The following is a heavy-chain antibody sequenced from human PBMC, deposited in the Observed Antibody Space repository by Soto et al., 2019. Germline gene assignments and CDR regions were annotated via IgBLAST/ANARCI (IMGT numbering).Heavy chain of an antibody. CDR3: ARDFFDSSDYTTNWFDP. D-gene: IGHD3-22*01. V-gene: IGHV4-59*08. CDR1: GGSISSYY. J-gene: IGHJ5*02. Sequence: PSETLSLTCTVSGGSISSYYWSWFRQPPGKGLEWIGYIYYSGSTNYNPPLKSRVTISVDTSKNQFSLKLTSVTAADAALYYCARDFFDSSDYTTNWFDPWGQGTLVTVSS. CDR2: IYYSGST.